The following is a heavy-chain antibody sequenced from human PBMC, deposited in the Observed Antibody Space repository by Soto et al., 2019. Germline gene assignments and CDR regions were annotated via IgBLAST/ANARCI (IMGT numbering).Heavy chain of an antibody. J-gene: IGHJ4*02. CDR3: ARGRRSTSWNV. Sequence: QVQLQQWGAGLLKPSETLSLTCAVYGGSFSGYYWSWIRQPPGKGLEWIGEINHSGSTNYNPSRKGRVTISVDTSKNQFSLKLSSVTAADTAVYYCARGRRSTSWNVWGQGTLVTVSS. CDR2: INHSGST. CDR1: GGSFSGYY. D-gene: IGHD2-2*01. V-gene: IGHV4-34*01.